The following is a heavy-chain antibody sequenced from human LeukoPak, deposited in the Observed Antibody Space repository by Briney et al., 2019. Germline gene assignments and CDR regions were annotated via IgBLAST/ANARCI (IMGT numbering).Heavy chain of an antibody. CDR1: GYTFTSYG. J-gene: IGHJ5*02. V-gene: IGHV1-18*01. Sequence: ASVKVSCKASGYTFTSYGISWVRQAPGQGLEWMGWNSAYNGNTNYAQKLQGRVTMTTDTSTSTAYMELRSLRSDDTAVYYCARDCSSTSCSLAGFDPWGQGTLVTVSS. D-gene: IGHD2-2*01. CDR3: ARDCSSTSCSLAGFDP. CDR2: NSAYNGNT.